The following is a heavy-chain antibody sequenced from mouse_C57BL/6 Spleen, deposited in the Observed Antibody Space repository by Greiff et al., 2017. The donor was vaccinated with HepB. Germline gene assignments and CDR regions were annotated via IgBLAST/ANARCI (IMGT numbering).Heavy chain of an antibody. J-gene: IGHJ3*01. V-gene: IGHV14-1*01. CDR3: TTLTVVVH. Sequence: VQLQQSGAELVRPGASVKLSCTASGFNIKDYYMHWVKQRPEQGLEWIGRIDPEDGDTEYAPKFQGNATMTADTSSITAYLRLISRTSEDPAVYYCTTLTVVVHWGQGTLVTVSA. CDR1: GFNIKDYY. D-gene: IGHD1-1*01. CDR2: IDPEDGDT.